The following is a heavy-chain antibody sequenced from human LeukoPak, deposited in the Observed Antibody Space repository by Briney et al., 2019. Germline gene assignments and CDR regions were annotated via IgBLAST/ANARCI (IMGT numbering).Heavy chain of an antibody. CDR3: ARDPQYSRSWNWFDP. V-gene: IGHV6-1*01. J-gene: IGHJ5*02. CDR2: TYYRSEWYH. CDR1: GDSVSSNAAA. Sequence: SQTLSLTCAISGDSVSSNAAAWHWIRQSPSRGLEWLGRTYYRSEWYHDYAVSVKSRINMNADTSKNQFSLHLNSVIPEDTAVYYCARDPQYSRSWNWFDPWGQGTLVTVSS. D-gene: IGHD6-13*01.